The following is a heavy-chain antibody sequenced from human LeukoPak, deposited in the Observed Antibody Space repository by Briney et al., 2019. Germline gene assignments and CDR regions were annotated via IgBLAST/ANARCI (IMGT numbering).Heavy chain of an antibody. V-gene: IGHV3-23*01. CDR3: ARQAYYDYVWGSYPGYFDY. Sequence: GGSLRLSCAASGFTFSNYAMSWVRQAPGRGLEWVSSLSESGGATYYADSVKGRFTISRDNSKNTLYLQMNSLRAEDTAVYYCARQAYYDYVWGSYPGYFDYWGQGTLVTVSS. CDR2: LSESGGAT. J-gene: IGHJ4*02. CDR1: GFTFSNYA. D-gene: IGHD3-16*01.